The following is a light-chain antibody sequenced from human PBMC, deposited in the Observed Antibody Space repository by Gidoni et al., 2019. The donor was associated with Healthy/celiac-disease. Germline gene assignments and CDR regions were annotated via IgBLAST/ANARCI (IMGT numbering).Light chain of an antibody. J-gene: IGKJ5*01. CDR2: DAS. CDR3: QQYDNLPT. CDR1: QDISNY. V-gene: IGKV1-33*01. Sequence: DIHMTQSPSSLSASVGERVTITCQASQDISNYLNWYQQKPGKAPKLLIYDASNLETGVPSRFSGSGSGTDFTFTISSLQPEDIATYYCQQYDNLPTFGQGTRLEIK.